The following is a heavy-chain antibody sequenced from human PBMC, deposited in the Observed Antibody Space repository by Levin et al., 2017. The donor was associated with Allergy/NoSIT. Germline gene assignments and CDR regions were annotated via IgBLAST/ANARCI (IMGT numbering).Heavy chain of an antibody. CDR2: ISGSGGST. J-gene: IGHJ3*02. D-gene: IGHD1-7*01. CDR1: GFTFSSYA. V-gene: IGHV3-23*01. Sequence: GESLKISCAASGFTFSSYAMSWVRQAPGKGLEWVSAISGSGGSTYYADSVKGRFTISRDNSKNTLYLQMNSLRAEDTAVYYCAKCWNYYGDAFDIWGQGTMVTVSS. CDR3: AKCWNYYGDAFDI.